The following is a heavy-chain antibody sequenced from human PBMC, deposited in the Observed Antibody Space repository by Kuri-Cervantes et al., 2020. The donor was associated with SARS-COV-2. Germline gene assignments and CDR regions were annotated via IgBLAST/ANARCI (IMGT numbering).Heavy chain of an antibody. CDR1: GFTFSSYA. CDR2: ISASGAST. CDR3: AKDSGYYDSSGYYRY. Sequence: GGSLRLSCAASGFTFSSYAMSWVRQAPGKGLEWVSVISASGASTYYAASVKGRFTISRDNSKNTLYLQMNSLRAEDTAVYYCAKDSGYYDSSGYYRYWGQGTLVTVSS. V-gene: IGHV3-23*01. D-gene: IGHD3-22*01. J-gene: IGHJ4*02.